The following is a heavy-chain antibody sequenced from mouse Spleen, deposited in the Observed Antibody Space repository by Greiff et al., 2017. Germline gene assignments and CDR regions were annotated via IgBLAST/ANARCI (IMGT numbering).Heavy chain of an antibody. CDR3: TRWYYGDYKAMDY. CDR2: IDPETGGT. V-gene: IGHV1-15*01. Sequence: VKLMESGAELVRPGASVTLSCKASGYTFTDYEMHWVKQTPVHGLEWIGAIDPETGGTAYNQKFKGKAILTADKSSSTAYMELRSLTSEDSAVYYCTRWYYGDYKAMDYWGQGTSVTVSS. J-gene: IGHJ4*01. D-gene: IGHD2-13*01. CDR1: GYTFTDYE.